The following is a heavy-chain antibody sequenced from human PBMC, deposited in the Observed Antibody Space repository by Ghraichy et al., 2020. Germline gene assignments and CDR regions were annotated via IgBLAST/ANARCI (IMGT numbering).Heavy chain of an antibody. CDR3: AHFVHTYYYGSGVVFDY. CDR2: IYWDDDK. CDR1: GFSLSTSGVG. V-gene: IGHV2-5*02. D-gene: IGHD3-10*01. Sequence: SGPTLVKPTQTLTLTCTFSGFSLSTSGVGVGWIRQPPGKALEWLALIYWDDDKRYSPSLKSRLTITKDTSKNQVVLTMTNMDPVDTATYYCAHFVHTYYYGSGVVFDYWGQGTLVTVSS. J-gene: IGHJ4*02.